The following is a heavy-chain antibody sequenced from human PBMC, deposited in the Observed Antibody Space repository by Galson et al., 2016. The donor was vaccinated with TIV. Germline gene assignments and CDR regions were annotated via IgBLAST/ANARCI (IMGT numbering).Heavy chain of an antibody. J-gene: IGHJ4*02. Sequence: QSGAEVKKPGESLRISCKASGYNFTNYWIIWVRQMPGRGLEWVGRIDPEDSYTEYTSSFQGHVIISADKSIGTSYLQWGSPTASDTAMFYFSRPHYRDGDYWGLGTLDTVSS. CDR1: GYNFTNYW. CDR3: SRPHYRDGDY. V-gene: IGHV5-10-1*01. CDR2: IDPEDSYT. D-gene: IGHD4-17*01.